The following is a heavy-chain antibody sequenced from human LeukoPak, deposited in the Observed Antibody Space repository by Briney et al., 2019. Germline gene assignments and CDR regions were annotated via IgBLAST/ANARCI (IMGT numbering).Heavy chain of an antibody. CDR2: IYPGDSDT. D-gene: IGHD2-2*01. CDR1: GYSFSSYW. Sequence: GESLKISCKGSGYSFSSYWIGWVRQMPGKGLEWMGIIYPGDSDTRYSPSFQGQVTISADKSISTAYLQWSSLKASDTAMYYCARHYLDAYYCSSTSCRNYFDYWGQGTLVTVSS. CDR3: ARHYLDAYYCSSTSCRNYFDY. J-gene: IGHJ4*02. V-gene: IGHV5-51*01.